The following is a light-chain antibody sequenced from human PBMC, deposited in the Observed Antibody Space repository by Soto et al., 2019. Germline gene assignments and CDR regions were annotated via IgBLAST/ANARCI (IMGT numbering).Light chain of an antibody. J-gene: IGKJ1*01. Sequence: EIVLTQSTGTLSLSPGERATLSCRASQSVSSNYLAWYQQKPGQAPRLLIYGASSRATGIPDRFSGSGSGTVFTLTISRLEPEDFAVYYCQQYGSSPRTFGQGTKVEIK. CDR1: QSVSSNY. CDR3: QQYGSSPRT. V-gene: IGKV3-20*01. CDR2: GAS.